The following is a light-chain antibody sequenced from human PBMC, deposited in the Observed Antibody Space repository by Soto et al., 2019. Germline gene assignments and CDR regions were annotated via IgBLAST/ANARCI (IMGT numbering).Light chain of an antibody. J-gene: IGLJ1*01. Sequence: QAVVTQPPSVSGAPGQRVTISCTGSSSNIGAGYDVHWYQQLPGTAPKLLVYDNTNRPSGVPDRFSGSKSGTSASLAITGLQADDEADYYCQSYDTSLSGYVFGTGTKLTVL. CDR3: QSYDTSLSGYV. V-gene: IGLV1-40*01. CDR2: DNT. CDR1: SSNIGAGYD.